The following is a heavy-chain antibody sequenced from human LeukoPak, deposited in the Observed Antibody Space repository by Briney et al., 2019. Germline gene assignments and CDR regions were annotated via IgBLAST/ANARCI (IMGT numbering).Heavy chain of an antibody. V-gene: IGHV3-21*01. J-gene: IGHJ5*02. CDR1: GFTFSSYS. Sequence: GGSLRLSCAASGFTFSSYSMNWVRQAPGKGLEWVSSISTSSSYIHYADSVKGRFTISRDNAKNSLYLQMNSLRAEDTAVYYCARAELAVAENWFDPWGQGTLVTVSS. D-gene: IGHD6-19*01. CDR2: ISTSSSYI. CDR3: ARAELAVAENWFDP.